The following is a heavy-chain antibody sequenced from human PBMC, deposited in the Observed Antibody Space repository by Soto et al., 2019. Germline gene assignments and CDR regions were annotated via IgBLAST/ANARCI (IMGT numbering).Heavy chain of an antibody. Sequence: SPTLSLPCVISGDSVSSDAACWNWIRQSPSRGLEWLGRTYYRSKWFLDYAASVQSRMTISPDTSRNQFSLQLKSVTPEYTAVYYCARVHCSGGTCLDGLDVWGQGTTVTVSS. CDR2: TYYRSKWFL. CDR1: GDSVSSDAAC. D-gene: IGHD2-15*01. CDR3: ARVHCSGGTCLDGLDV. J-gene: IGHJ6*02. V-gene: IGHV6-1*01.